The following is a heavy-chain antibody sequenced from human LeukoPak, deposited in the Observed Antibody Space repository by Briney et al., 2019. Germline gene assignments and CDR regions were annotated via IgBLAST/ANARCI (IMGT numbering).Heavy chain of an antibody. Sequence: ASVKVSCKASGYTFTSYYMHWVRQAPGQGLEWMGIINPSGGSTSYAQKFQGRVTMTRDMSTSTVYMELSGLRSEDTAVYYCAILVSSSSSNQYDYFDYWGQGTLVTVSS. CDR2: INPSGGST. J-gene: IGHJ4*02. CDR1: GYTFTSYY. V-gene: IGHV1-46*01. D-gene: IGHD6-6*01. CDR3: AILVSSSSSNQYDYFDY.